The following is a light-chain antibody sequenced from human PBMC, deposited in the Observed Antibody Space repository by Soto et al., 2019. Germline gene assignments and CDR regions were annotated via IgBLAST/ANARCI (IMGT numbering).Light chain of an antibody. CDR1: QSVSSY. CDR3: HQRSKWPLT. CDR2: DAS. Sequence: EIVLTPSPATLSLSPVERATLSCRASQSVSSYLAWYQQKPGQAPRLLISDASNRATGIPDRFSGSGSGTDFTLTISSLEPEDFAVYYCHQRSKWPLTFGGGTKVDI. J-gene: IGKJ4*01. V-gene: IGKV3-11*01.